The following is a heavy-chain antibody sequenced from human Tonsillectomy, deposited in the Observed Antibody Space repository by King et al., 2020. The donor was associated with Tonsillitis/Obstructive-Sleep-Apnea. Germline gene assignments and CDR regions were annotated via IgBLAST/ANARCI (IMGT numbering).Heavy chain of an antibody. V-gene: IGHV4-39*01. J-gene: IGHJ4*02. CDR2: IYYSGST. CDR1: GGSVSSSSYY. D-gene: IGHD5-24*01. CDR3: ARLGTGRLHLKNFSFDH. Sequence: QVQLQESGPGLVKPSETLSLTCTVSGGSVSSSSYYWGWIRQPPGQGLEWIGSIYYSGSTYYNPSLKSRVTISVDTSNNQFSLKLNSVTAADTAVYYCARLGTGRLHLKNFSFDHWGQGTLVPVSS.